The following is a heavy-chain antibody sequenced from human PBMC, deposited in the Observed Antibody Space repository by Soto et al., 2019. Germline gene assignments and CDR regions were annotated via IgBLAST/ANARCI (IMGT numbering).Heavy chain of an antibody. D-gene: IGHD2-15*01. CDR3: VRHGGRLFDY. Sequence: QVQLQESGPGLVKPSGTLSLTCAVSDGFISSSNYWSWVRQPPGKGLEWIGQVYHNGGPRYNPSLRSRVTMSIDKSKNQFSLNLSAVTAADTAVYFCVRHGGRLFDYWGPGHLVTVSS. J-gene: IGHJ4*02. CDR2: VYHNGGP. V-gene: IGHV4-4*02. CDR1: DGFISSSNY.